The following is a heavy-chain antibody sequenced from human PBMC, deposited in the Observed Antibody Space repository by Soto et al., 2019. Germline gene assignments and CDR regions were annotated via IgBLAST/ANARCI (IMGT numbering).Heavy chain of an antibody. V-gene: IGHV3-23*01. CDR1: GFSFSSYD. CDR2: LSVTGGGP. Sequence: EVQLLESGGGLVQPGGSLRLSCAASGFSFSSYDMTWVRQAPGQGLEWVSSLSVTGGGPYYADSVRGRFTMSRDNSKNTLALEMSGLRADDSAVYYCAKGRETTTSAKFCFDNWGQGTLVTVSS. CDR3: AKGRETTTSAKFCFDN. J-gene: IGHJ4*02. D-gene: IGHD1-26*01.